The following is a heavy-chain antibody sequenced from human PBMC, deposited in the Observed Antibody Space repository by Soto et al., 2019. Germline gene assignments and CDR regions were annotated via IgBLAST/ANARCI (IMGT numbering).Heavy chain of an antibody. CDR2: IIPIFGTA. CDR1: GGTFSSYA. D-gene: IGHD3-10*01. V-gene: IGHV1-69*12. Sequence: QVQLVRSGAEVKKPGSSVKVSCKASGGTFSSYAISWVRQAPGQGLEWMGGIIPIFGTANYAQKFQGRVTITVDESTSTAYMELSSLRSEDTAVYYCAREGGSGNYRYYAMDVWGQGTTVTVSS. CDR3: AREGGSGNYRYYAMDV. J-gene: IGHJ6*02.